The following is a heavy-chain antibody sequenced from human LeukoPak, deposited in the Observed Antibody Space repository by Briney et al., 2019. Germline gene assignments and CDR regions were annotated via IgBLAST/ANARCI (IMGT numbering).Heavy chain of an antibody. D-gene: IGHD3-10*01. CDR3: ARLQSGSYYRTVLDY. CDR1: GYSINNYW. V-gene: IGHV5-51*01. J-gene: IGHJ4*02. Sequence: GESLKISCKGSGYSINNYWIAWVRQMPGKGLEWMGIIYPADSDIRYSPSFQGQVTISADKSISTAYLQWNSLKASDTAMYYCARLQSGSYYRTVLDYWGQGTLVTVSS. CDR2: IYPADSDI.